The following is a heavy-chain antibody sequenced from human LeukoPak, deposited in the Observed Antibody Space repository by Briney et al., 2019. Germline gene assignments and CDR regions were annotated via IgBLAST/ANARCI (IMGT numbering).Heavy chain of an antibody. CDR2: IYYSGST. V-gene: IGHV4-59*01. Sequence: SETLSLTCTVSGGSISSYYWSWIRQPPGKGLEWIGYIYYSGSTNYNPSLKSRVTTSADKTKNQFSQKLSSVTAADTAVYYCARVSYCSSTSCYPGWFDPWGQGTLVTVSS. CDR3: ARVSYCSSTSCYPGWFDP. D-gene: IGHD2-2*01. CDR1: GGSISSYY. J-gene: IGHJ5*02.